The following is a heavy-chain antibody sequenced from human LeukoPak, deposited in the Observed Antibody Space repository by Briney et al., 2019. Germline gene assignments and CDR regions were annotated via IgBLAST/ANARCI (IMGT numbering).Heavy chain of an antibody. Sequence: GGSLRLSCAAPGFTFSTYSMNWVRQAPGKGLEWVSSISSSGTYIYYADSVKGRFTISRDNAKNSLYLQMNSLRAEDTAVYYCARDRDADYWGQGTLVTVSS. D-gene: IGHD3-10*01. CDR3: ARDRDADY. CDR1: GFTFSTYS. CDR2: ISSSGTYI. J-gene: IGHJ4*02. V-gene: IGHV3-21*01.